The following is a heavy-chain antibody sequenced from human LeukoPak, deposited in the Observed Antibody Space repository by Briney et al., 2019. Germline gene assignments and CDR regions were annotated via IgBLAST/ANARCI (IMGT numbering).Heavy chain of an antibody. Sequence: SETLSLTCPVSGGSISSYYWSWIRQPPGKGLEWIGYIYYSGSTNYNPSLKSRVTISVDTSKNQFSLKLSSVTAADTAVYYCARQSSSTNLVWFDPWAREPWSPSPQ. CDR3: ARQSSSTNLVWFDP. J-gene: IGHJ5*02. V-gene: IGHV4-59*08. CDR2: IYYSGST. D-gene: IGHD2-2*01. CDR1: GGSISSYY.